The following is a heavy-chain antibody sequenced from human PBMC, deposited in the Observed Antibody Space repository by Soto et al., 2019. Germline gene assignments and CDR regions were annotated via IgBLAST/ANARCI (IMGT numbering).Heavy chain of an antibody. Sequence: EVQLVESGGDLVQPGRSLRLSCAASGFTFRDYAMHWVRRAPGKGLEWVSGIKWNGDVIGYADSVKGRFTISRDNAKNTLYLQMNRLRGEYTALYCCAKDIRLYDYGMDVWGQGTTVTVSS. V-gene: IGHV3-9*01. CDR3: AKDIRLYDYGMDV. J-gene: IGHJ6*02. CDR2: IKWNGDVI. CDR1: GFTFRDYA. D-gene: IGHD3-16*01.